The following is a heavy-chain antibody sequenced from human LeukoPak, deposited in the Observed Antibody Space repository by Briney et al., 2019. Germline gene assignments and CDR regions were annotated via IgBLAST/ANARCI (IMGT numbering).Heavy chain of an antibody. CDR1: GFTFSTYG. J-gene: IGHJ4*02. CDR2: IGDSGVST. V-gene: IGHV3-23*01. D-gene: IGHD2-15*01. Sequence: PGGSLRLSCAASGFTFSTYGMTWVRQAPGKGLEWVSAIGDSGVSTYYADSVKGRFTISRDNPRNTLYLQMNSLRAEDTAVYYCARDLILADNGGSSAHDSWGQGTLVTVSS. CDR3: ARDLILADNGGSSAHDS.